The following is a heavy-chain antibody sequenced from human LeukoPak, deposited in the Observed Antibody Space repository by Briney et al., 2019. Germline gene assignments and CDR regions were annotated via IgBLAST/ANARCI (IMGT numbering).Heavy chain of an antibody. D-gene: IGHD3-9*01. CDR3: AKRRSVGYDILTGYYRYYFDY. Sequence: PGESLRLSCAASGFTFSSYAMSWVRQAPGKGLEWVSAISGSGGSTYYADSVKGRFTISRDNSKNTLYLQMNSLRAEDTAVYYCAKRRSVGYDILTGYYRYYFDYWGQGTLVTVSS. CDR2: ISGSGGST. CDR1: GFTFSSYA. J-gene: IGHJ4*02. V-gene: IGHV3-23*01.